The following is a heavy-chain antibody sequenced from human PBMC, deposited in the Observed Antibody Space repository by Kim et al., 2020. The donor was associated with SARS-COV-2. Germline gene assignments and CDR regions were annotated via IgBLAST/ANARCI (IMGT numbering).Heavy chain of an antibody. D-gene: IGHD3-10*01. J-gene: IGHJ6*02. Sequence: GGSLRLSCAASGFTFSSYAMSWVRQAPGKGLEWVSVIYSGGSSTYYADSVKGRFTISRDNSKNTLYLQMNSLRAEDTAVYYCAKAAPDYYGSGNITPYYYGMDVWGQGTTVTVSS. CDR2: IYSGGSST. V-gene: IGHV3-23*03. CDR3: AKAAPDYYGSGNITPYYYGMDV. CDR1: GFTFSSYA.